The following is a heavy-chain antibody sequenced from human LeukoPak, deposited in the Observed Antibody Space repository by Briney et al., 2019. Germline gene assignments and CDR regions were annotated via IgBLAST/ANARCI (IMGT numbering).Heavy chain of an antibody. D-gene: IGHD3/OR15-3a*01. J-gene: IGHJ6*02. V-gene: IGHV3-23*01. CDR2: IGGSGGDT. Sequence: GGSLRLSCAASGNYWMHWARQVPGKGLEWVSGIGGSGGDTFYADSVRGRFTVSRDNSKNTLFLQIDSLRTEDTAVYYCVPLGGLGYYQYGMDVWGRGTTVTVSS. CDR3: VPLGGLGYYQYGMDV. CDR1: GNYW.